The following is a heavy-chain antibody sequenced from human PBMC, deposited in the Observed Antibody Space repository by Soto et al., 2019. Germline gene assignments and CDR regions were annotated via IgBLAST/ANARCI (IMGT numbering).Heavy chain of an antibody. J-gene: IGHJ6*02. CDR3: ARTSAGGKYYYGMDV. Sequence: EVQLIQSGAEVKKPGESLKISCKGSGYSFTSYWIGWVRQMPGKGLEWMGIIYPGDSDTRYSPSFQGQVTISADKSISTAYLQWSSLKAPDTAMYYCARTSAGGKYYYGMDVWGQGTTVTVSS. CDR1: GYSFTSYW. V-gene: IGHV5-51*01. D-gene: IGHD6-13*01. CDR2: IYPGDSDT.